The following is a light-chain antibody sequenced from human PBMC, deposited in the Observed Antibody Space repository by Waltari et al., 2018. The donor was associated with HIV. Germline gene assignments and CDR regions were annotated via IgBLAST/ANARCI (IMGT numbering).Light chain of an antibody. CDR3: ATWDDSLNGVL. CDR1: NSNVGSNY. CDR2: RDS. V-gene: IGLV1-47*01. J-gene: IGLJ2*01. Sequence: QSVLTQPPSASEIPGQRVTISCTGGNSNVGSNYVYRYQQVPGTAPKLLVYRDSQRQSGVPDRFTGSKSGTSASLAISGLRSEDEADYYCATWDDSLNGVLFGGGTKLTVL.